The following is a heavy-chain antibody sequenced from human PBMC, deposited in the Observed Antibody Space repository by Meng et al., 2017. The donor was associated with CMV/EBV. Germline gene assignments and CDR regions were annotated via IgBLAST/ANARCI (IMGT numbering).Heavy chain of an antibody. D-gene: IGHD3-22*01. V-gene: IGHV3-23*01. CDR1: GFTFSSYA. J-gene: IGHJ4*02. CDR3: VTPYYYDDRGYYFYSSPYFDN. Sequence: GESLKISCAASGFTFSSYAMSWVRQAPGKGLEWVSAISGSGGRTYYADSVKGRFTISRDNSKSTLYLQMNSLRAEDTAVYYCVTPYYYDDRGYYFYSSPYFDNWGQGTLVTVSS. CDR2: ISGSGGRT.